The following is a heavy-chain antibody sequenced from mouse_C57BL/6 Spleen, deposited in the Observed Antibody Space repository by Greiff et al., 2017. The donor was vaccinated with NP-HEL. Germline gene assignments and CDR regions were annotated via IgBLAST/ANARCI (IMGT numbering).Heavy chain of an antibody. CDR3: ARPYGYGDAMDY. V-gene: IGHV5-12*01. D-gene: IGHD2-2*01. J-gene: IGHJ4*01. CDR1: GFTFSDYY. CDR2: ISNGGGST. Sequence: EVNVVESGGGLVQPGGSLKLSCAASGFTFSDYYMYWVRQTPEKRLEWVAYISNGGGSTYYPDTVKGRFTISRDNAKNTLYLQMSRLKSEDTAMYYCARPYGYGDAMDYWGQGTSVTVSS.